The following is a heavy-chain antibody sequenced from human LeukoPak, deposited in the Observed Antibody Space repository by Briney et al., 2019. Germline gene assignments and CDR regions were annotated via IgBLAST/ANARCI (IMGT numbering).Heavy chain of an antibody. J-gene: IGHJ3*02. D-gene: IGHD6-19*01. CDR3: ARDSTEAGIPNDAFDI. V-gene: IGHV3-33*01. Sequence: PGRSLRLSCAASGFTFSSYGMHWVRQAPGKGLEWVAVIWYDGSNKYYADSVKGRFTISRDNSKNTLYLQMNSLRAEDTAVYYCARDSTEAGIPNDAFDIWGQGTMVTVSS. CDR2: IWYDGSNK. CDR1: GFTFSSYG.